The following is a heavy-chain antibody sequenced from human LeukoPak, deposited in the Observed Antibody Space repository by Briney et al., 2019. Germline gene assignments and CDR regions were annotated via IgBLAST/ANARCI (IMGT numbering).Heavy chain of an antibody. CDR3: ARIIGWELLPGAFDI. Sequence: GGSPRLSCAASGFTFSSYSMNWVRQAPGKGLEWVSSISSSSSYIYYADSVKGRFTISRDNAKNSLYLQMNSLRAEDTAVYYCARIIGWELLPGAFDIWGQGTMVTVSS. J-gene: IGHJ3*02. CDR1: GFTFSSYS. CDR2: ISSSSSYI. V-gene: IGHV3-21*01. D-gene: IGHD1-26*01.